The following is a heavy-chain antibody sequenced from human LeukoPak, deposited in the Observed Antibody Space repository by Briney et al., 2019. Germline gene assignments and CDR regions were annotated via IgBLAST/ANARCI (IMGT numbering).Heavy chain of an antibody. J-gene: IGHJ4*02. Sequence: PSETLSLTCTVSRGSISGSIRSYYWSWLRQPPGKGLEWIGYISSSGSVNDNPSLRSRVTISVDTSKNQFFLSLSSVSAADTADYYCARIPLGYSGAYYFDYWGQGTLVTVSP. CDR2: ISSSGSV. CDR3: ARIPLGYSGAYYFDY. V-gene: IGHV4-4*09. CDR1: RGSISGSIRSYY. D-gene: IGHD5-12*01.